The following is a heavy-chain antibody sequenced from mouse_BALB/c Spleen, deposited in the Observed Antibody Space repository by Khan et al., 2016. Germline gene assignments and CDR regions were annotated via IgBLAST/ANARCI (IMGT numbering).Heavy chain of an antibody. Sequence: QIQLVQSGPELKKPGETVKISCKASGYIFTNYGMNWVKQAPGKGLKWMGWINTNTGEPTYAEEFKGRFAFSLETSASTAYLQINNLKNEDTATYFCARWNGNSMDYWGQGTSVTVSS. CDR1: GYIFTNYG. J-gene: IGHJ4*01. CDR3: ARWNGNSMDY. D-gene: IGHD2-1*01. V-gene: IGHV9-3*02. CDR2: INTNTGEP.